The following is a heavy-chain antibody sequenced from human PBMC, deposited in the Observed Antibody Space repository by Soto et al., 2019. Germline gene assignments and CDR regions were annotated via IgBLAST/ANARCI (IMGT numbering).Heavy chain of an antibody. CDR2: ISYDGSNK. V-gene: IGHV3-30*18. Sequence: PGGSLRLSCAASGFTFSSYGMHWVRQAPGKGLEWVAVISYDGSNKYYADSVKGRFTISRDNSKNTLYLQMNSLRAEDTAVYYCAKWASDSGYGHHFDYWGQGTLVTVSS. CDR3: AKWASDSGYGHHFDY. D-gene: IGHD5-12*01. J-gene: IGHJ4*02. CDR1: GFTFSSYG.